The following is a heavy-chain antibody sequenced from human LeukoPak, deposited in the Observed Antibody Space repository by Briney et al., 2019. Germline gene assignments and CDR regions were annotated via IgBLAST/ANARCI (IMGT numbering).Heavy chain of an antibody. D-gene: IGHD1-26*01. CDR1: GYTFTGHY. J-gene: IGHJ6*03. Sequence: ASVKVSCKASGYTFTGHYMHWVRQAPGQGLEWMGWINPKNAGTNYAQKFQGRVTMTRNTSISTAYMELSSLRSEDTAVYYCARGDNSGSYYWGYYYYYMDVWGKGTTVTISS. CDR2: INPKNAGT. CDR3: ARGDNSGSYYWGYYYYYMDV. V-gene: IGHV1-2*02.